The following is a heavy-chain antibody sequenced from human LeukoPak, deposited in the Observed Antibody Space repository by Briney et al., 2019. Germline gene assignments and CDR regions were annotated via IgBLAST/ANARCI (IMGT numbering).Heavy chain of an antibody. J-gene: IGHJ4*02. CDR1: GGSFSGYY. CDR3: ARVYDSSGQFDY. V-gene: IGHV4-34*01. Sequence: SETLSLTCAVYGGSFSGYYWSWIRQPPGKGLEWIGEINHSGSTNHNPSLKSRVTISVDTSKNQFSLKLSSVTAADTAVYYCARVYDSSGQFDYWGQGTLVTVSS. CDR2: INHSGST. D-gene: IGHD3-22*01.